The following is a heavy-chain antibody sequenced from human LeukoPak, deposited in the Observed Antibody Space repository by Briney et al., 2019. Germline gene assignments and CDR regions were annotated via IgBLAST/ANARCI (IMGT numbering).Heavy chain of an antibody. J-gene: IGHJ4*02. Sequence: GGSLRLSCAASGFTFSSYAMSWVRQAPGKGLEWVSAISGSGGSTYYADSVKGRFTISRDNSKNTLYLQMNSLRAEDTAVYYCAKSDRWYSSSWYDYWGQGTLVTVSS. CDR1: GFTFSSYA. D-gene: IGHD6-13*01. CDR2: ISGSGGST. CDR3: AKSDRWYSSSWYDY. V-gene: IGHV3-23*01.